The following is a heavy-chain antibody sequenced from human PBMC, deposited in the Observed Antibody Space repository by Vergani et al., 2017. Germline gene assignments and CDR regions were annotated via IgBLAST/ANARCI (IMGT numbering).Heavy chain of an antibody. CDR1: GYTFTGYY. J-gene: IGHJ3*02. CDR2: INPNSGGT. CDR3: ARIPGGVGATFILAFDI. D-gene: IGHD1-26*01. Sequence: QVQLVQSGTEVKKPGASVKVSCKASGYTFTGYYMHWVRQAPGQGLEWMGWINPNSGGTNYAQKFQGRVTMTRDTSISTAYMELSRLRPDDTAVYYCARIPGGVGATFILAFDIWGQGTMVTVSS. V-gene: IGHV1-2*02.